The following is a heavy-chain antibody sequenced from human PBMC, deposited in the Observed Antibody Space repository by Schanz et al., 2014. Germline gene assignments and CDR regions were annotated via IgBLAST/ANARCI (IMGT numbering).Heavy chain of an antibody. D-gene: IGHD6-13*01. J-gene: IGHJ4*02. CDR2: INHSGST. Sequence: QVQLQQWGAGLLKPSETLSLSCAVYSGSFSGYYWSWIRQPPGKGLEWIGEINHSGSTNYNPSLKSRVTISVETSKNQFSLKRSSVTAADTAVYYCARGPDSTSADVTRGRRRYYFDYWGQGTLVTVSS. CDR3: ARGPDSTSADVTRGRRRYYFDY. CDR1: SGSFSGYY. V-gene: IGHV4-34*01.